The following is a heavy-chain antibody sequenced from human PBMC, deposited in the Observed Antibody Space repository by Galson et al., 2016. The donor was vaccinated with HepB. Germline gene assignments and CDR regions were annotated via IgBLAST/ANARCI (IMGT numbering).Heavy chain of an antibody. CDR3: TRVGPTGYFFDY. V-gene: IGHV3-23*01. J-gene: IGHJ4*02. CDR1: GFTFSSYA. D-gene: IGHD3-22*01. CDR2: ISGSGHNT. Sequence: SLRLSCAASGFTFSSYAMCWVRQAPGKGLEWISSISGSGHNTYYADSVEGRFTISRDNSKNTLYLQMNSLRAEDTAIYYCTRVGPTGYFFDYWGQGALVTVSS.